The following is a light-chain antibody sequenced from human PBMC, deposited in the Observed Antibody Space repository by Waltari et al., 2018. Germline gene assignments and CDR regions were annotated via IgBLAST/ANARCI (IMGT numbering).Light chain of an antibody. CDR1: SSDVGTYDY. Sequence: QSALTQPASVSGSPGQSITISCTGTSSDVGTYDYVSWYQQHPGKAPILYLYDFSKRPAGIANRFSGSKSGNTASLTISVLQAEYEADYYCSSYTTSSTVYVFGTGTKVTVL. V-gene: IGLV2-14*03. J-gene: IGLJ1*01. CDR3: SSYTTSSTVYV. CDR2: DFS.